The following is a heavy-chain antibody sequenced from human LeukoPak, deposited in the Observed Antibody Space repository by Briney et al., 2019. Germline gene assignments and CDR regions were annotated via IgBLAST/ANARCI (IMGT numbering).Heavy chain of an antibody. CDR1: GFTLNNSA. J-gene: IGHJ4*02. CDR3: AKPGPVGATGVQDN. D-gene: IGHD1-26*01. Sequence: GGSLRLSCAASGFTLNNSAMSWVRQAPGKGLEWVSGMSRSGDGAYYADSVKGRFTVSRDNSKSTLYLQINSLRAEDTAVYYCAKPGPVGATGVQDNWGQGTLVTVSS. CDR2: MSRSGDGA. V-gene: IGHV3-23*01.